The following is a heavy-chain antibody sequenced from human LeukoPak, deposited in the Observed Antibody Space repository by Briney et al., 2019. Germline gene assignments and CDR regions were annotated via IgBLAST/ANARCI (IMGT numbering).Heavy chain of an antibody. CDR2: IYSGGST. CDR1: GFTVSSNY. J-gene: IGHJ4*02. CDR3: ARGTRFGLRAAGNYFDY. D-gene: IGHD3-3*01. Sequence: GGSLRLSCAASGFTVSSNYMTWVRQAPGKGLEWVSVIYSGGSTYYADSVKGRFTISRDNSKNRLYLQMNSLRAEDTAVYYCARGTRFGLRAAGNYFDYWGQGTLVTVSS. V-gene: IGHV3-53*01.